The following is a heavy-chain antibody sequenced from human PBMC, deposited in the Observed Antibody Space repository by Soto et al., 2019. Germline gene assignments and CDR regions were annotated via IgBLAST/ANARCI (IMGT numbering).Heavy chain of an antibody. J-gene: IGHJ4*02. CDR3: AREGRLGSGFDY. V-gene: IGHV3-30-3*01. CDR1: GFTFSSYA. Sequence: QVQVVESGGGVVQPGRSLRLSCAASGFTFSSYAIHWVRQAPGKGLEWVAVISYDGSNKYYAAAVKGRFTISRDNSKNTLYLQMNSLRAEDTAVYYCAREGRLGSGFDYWCQGTLVTVSS. CDR2: ISYDGSNK. D-gene: IGHD6-25*01.